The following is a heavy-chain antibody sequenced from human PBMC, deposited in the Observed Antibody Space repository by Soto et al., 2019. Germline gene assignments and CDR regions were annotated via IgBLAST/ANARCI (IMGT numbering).Heavy chain of an antibody. D-gene: IGHD3-3*01. V-gene: IGHV4-59*08. J-gene: IGHJ4*02. CDR2: TSNSAPT. CDR3: ARLFRDVYNAVEY. CDR1: PGSMSRYD. Sequence: PAETLSLTCTVSPGSMSRYDRIWIRQSPGTGLEWIGYTSNSAPTIYNPSLKSRVTISADTSKNQFSLRLSSVTAADTAVYFCARLFRDVYNAVEYWGQGALVTVSS.